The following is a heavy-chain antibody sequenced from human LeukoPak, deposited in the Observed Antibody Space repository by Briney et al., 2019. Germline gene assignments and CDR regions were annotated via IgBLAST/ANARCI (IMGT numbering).Heavy chain of an antibody. CDR3: ASGLWASDSGGHYYPLKN. CDR2: ISGSGGST. D-gene: IGHD3-22*01. J-gene: IGHJ4*02. V-gene: IGHV3-23*01. Sequence: GGSLRLSCAASGFTFSSYAMSWVRQAPGKGLEWVSAISGSGGSTYYADSVKGRFTISRDNSKNTLYLQMNSLRAEDTAVYYCASGLWASDSGGHYYPLKNWGQGTLVTVSS. CDR1: GFTFSSYA.